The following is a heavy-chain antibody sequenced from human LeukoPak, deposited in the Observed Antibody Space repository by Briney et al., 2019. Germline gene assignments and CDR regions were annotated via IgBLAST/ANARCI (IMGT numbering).Heavy chain of an antibody. Sequence: GGSLRLSCEVSGITFNTYAMSWFRQAPGRGLNWVSGISGGGNTTYYTDSVKGRFAIYRDNSRNTLYLQMNSLRAEDTAVYFCAKGWATVPNDYWGQGALVTVSS. D-gene: IGHD4-17*01. V-gene: IGHV3-23*01. CDR1: GITFNTYA. J-gene: IGHJ4*02. CDR2: ISGGGNTT. CDR3: AKGWATVPNDY.